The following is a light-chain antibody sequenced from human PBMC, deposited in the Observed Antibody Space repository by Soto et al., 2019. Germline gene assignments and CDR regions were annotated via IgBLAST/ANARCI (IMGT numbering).Light chain of an antibody. CDR3: AAWDDSLNGWV. CDR1: NSNIGSNT. Sequence: QSVLTQPPSACGTPGQRVTISCSGSNSNIGSNTVNWYQQVPGTAPKLLIYSNNQRPSGVPDRFSGSKSGTSASLAISGLQSEDEADYSCAAWDDSLNGWVFGGGTKLTVL. J-gene: IGLJ3*02. CDR2: SNN. V-gene: IGLV1-44*01.